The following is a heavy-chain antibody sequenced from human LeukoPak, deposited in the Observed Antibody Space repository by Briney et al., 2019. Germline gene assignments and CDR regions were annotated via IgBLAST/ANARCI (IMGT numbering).Heavy chain of an antibody. V-gene: IGHV1-69*01. CDR2: IIPILGTA. CDR1: GGTFRSYG. CDR3: ARGLYCSSSTSCYDYGMDV. J-gene: IGHJ6*02. D-gene: IGHD2-2*01. Sequence: SVKVSCKASGGTFRSYGLNWVRQAPGQGLEWIGGIIPILGTAKYAQKLQGRVTITADESTSTGYMELSSLRSEDTAVYYCARGLYCSSSTSCYDYGMDVWGQGTTVTVSS.